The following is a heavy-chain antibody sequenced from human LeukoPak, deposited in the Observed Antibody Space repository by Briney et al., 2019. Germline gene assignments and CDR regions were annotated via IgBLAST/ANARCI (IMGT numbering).Heavy chain of an antibody. CDR1: GFTFSSYE. J-gene: IGHJ4*02. CDR3: ARDSSYYGSGSFSD. CDR2: ISSSGSTI. Sequence: PGGSLRLXCAASGFTFSSYEMNWVRPAPGRGLEWVSYISSSGSTIYYADSVKGRFTISRDNAKNSLYLQMNSLGAEDTAVYYCARDSSYYGSGSFSDWGQGTLVTVSS. D-gene: IGHD3-10*01. V-gene: IGHV3-48*03.